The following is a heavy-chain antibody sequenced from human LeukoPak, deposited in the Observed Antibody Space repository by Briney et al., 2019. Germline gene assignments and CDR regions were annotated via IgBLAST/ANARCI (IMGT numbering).Heavy chain of an antibody. CDR3: ARERENSKYQLHLSDY. D-gene: IGHD2-2*01. J-gene: IGHJ4*02. CDR2: IIPIFGTA. CDR1: GGTFSSYA. Sequence: RASVKVSCKASGGTFSSYAISWVRQAPGQGLEWMGGIIPIFGTANYAQKFRGRVTITADESTSTAYMELSSLRSEDTAVYYCARERENSKYQLHLSDYWGQGTLVTVSS. V-gene: IGHV1-69*13.